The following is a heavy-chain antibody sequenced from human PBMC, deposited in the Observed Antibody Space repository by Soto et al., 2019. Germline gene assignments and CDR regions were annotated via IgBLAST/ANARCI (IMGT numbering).Heavy chain of an antibody. CDR2: IYYSGST. CDR3: ARDRMYSRSSALYYYGMDV. Sequence: QVQLQESGPGLVKPSETLSLTCPVSGGSISSYYWSWIRQPPGKGLEWIVYIYYSGSTNYNPSLKSRVTISVDTSKNQFSLKLSSVTAADTAVYDCARDRMYSRSSALYYYGMDVWGQWTTVTVSS. D-gene: IGHD6-6*01. CDR1: GGSISSYY. J-gene: IGHJ6*02. V-gene: IGHV4-59*01.